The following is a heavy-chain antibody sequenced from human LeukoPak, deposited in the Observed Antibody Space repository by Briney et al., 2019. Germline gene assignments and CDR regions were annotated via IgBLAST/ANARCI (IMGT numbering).Heavy chain of an antibody. D-gene: IGHD3-3*01. CDR1: GFTFSSYE. Sequence: PGGSLRLSCAASGFTFSSYEMNWVRQAPGKGLEWVSYISSSGSTIYYADSVKGRFTISRDNAKNSLYLQMNSLRAEDTAVYYCAREEFLHYYYYYMDVWGKGTTVTVSS. CDR3: AREEFLHYYYYYMDV. J-gene: IGHJ6*03. V-gene: IGHV3-48*03. CDR2: ISSSGSTI.